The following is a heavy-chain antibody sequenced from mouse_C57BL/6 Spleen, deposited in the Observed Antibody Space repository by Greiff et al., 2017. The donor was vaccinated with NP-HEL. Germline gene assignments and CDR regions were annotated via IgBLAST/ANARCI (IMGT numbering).Heavy chain of an antibody. CDR2: IRSKSNNYAT. J-gene: IGHJ3*01. D-gene: IGHD2-3*01. CDR1: GFSFNTYA. V-gene: IGHV10-1*01. CDR3: VRQDGYQAWFAY. Sequence: EVKLMESGGGLVQPKGSLKLSCAASGFSFNTYAMNWVRQAPGKGLEWVARIRSKSNNYATYYADSVKDRFTISRDDSESMLYLQMNNLKTEDTAMYYCVRQDGYQAWFAYWGQGTLVTVSA.